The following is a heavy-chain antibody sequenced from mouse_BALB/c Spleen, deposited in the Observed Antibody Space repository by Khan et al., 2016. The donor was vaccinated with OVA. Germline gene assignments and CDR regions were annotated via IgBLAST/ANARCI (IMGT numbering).Heavy chain of an antibody. Sequence: QIQLVQSGPELKKPGETVKISCKASGYTFTNYGMNWVKQAPGKGLKWMGWINIYTGEPTYADDFKGRFAFSLETSASTAYLEINNLKNEDTATYFCARSNDNYWFVYWGQGTLVTVSA. J-gene: IGHJ3*01. CDR3: ARSNDNYWFVY. D-gene: IGHD2-1*01. CDR1: GYTFTNYG. CDR2: INIYTGEP. V-gene: IGHV9-3-1*01.